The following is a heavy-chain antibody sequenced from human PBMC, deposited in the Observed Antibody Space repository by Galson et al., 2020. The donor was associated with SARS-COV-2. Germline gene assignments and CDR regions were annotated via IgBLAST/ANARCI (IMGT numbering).Heavy chain of an antibody. CDR2: IHYSGST. CDR1: ARSLSRGGYS. D-gene: IGHD3-10*01. J-gene: IGHJ5*02. V-gene: IGHV4-31*01. Sequence: LSLTCTVSARSLSRGGYSRTWLRQHPGTGLECIRYIHYSGSTYYNPSLTSPVPISVDTSKNQFSLKLSSVTAADTAVYYCARAVRGVIIKGFDWFDPWGQGTLVTVSS. CDR3: ARAVRGVIIKGFDWFDP.